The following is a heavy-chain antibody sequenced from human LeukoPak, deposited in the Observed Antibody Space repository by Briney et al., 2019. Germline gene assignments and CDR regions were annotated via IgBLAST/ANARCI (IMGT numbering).Heavy chain of an antibody. CDR2: ISSSSSYI. V-gene: IGHV3-21*01. J-gene: IGHJ4*02. D-gene: IGHD3-22*01. CDR3: ARDFGDSSGYYLDY. Sequence: GGSLRLSCAASGFTFSSYSMNWVRQAPGKGLEWVSSISSSSSYIYYADSVKGRFTISRDNAKNSLYLQMNSLRAEDTAVYYCARDFGDSSGYYLDYWGQGTLVTVSS. CDR1: GFTFSSYS.